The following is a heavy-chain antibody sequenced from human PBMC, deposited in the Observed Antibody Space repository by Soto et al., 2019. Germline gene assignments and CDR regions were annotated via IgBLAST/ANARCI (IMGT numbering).Heavy chain of an antibody. V-gene: IGHV3-23*01. Sequence: PGGSLSLSCAPSGFPFRSYARHWVRQAPGIGVEWVATIFSLGRSKNYAGSVKGGFTISRDNSKSTLFLQMNSLRADDTAIFYCAKVPTRQWLVSFWFDLWGQGTPVNVSA. CDR2: IFSLGRSK. J-gene: IGHJ5*02. CDR1: GFPFRSYA. D-gene: IGHD6-19*01. CDR3: AKVPTRQWLVSFWFDL.